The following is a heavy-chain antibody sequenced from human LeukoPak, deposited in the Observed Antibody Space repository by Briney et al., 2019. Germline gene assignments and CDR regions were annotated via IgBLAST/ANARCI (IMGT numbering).Heavy chain of an antibody. D-gene: IGHD5-12*01. CDR2: ISGSGRTT. CDR1: GFTFSSYA. Sequence: PGGSLRLSCAASGFTFSSYAMSWVRQAPGKGLEWVSGISGSGRTTYYADSVKGRFTISRDNSKNTLYLQMKSLRAEDTAVYYCAKGGGYEAQYYYYYLDVWGKGTTVTISS. CDR3: AKGGGYEAQYYYYYLDV. V-gene: IGHV3-23*01. J-gene: IGHJ6*03.